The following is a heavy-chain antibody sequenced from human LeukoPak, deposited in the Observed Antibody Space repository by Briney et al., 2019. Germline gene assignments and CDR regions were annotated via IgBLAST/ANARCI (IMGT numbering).Heavy chain of an antibody. V-gene: IGHV3-7*03. D-gene: IGHD2-8*02. CDR1: GFSFSNYW. CDR3: ASQFQSAGGY. CDR2: INQDGSVK. J-gene: IGHJ4*02. Sequence: PGGSLRLSCAASGFSFSNYWMSWVRQAPGKGPEWVANINQDGSVKNYVDSVKGRFTISRDNAEKSLYLQMNSLRVEDTADYYCASQFQSAGGYWGQGTLVTVSS.